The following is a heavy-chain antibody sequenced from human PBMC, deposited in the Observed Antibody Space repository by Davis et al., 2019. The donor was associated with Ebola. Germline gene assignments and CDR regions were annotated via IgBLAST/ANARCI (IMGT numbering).Heavy chain of an antibody. V-gene: IGHV1-46*01. Sequence: ASVKVSCKASGYTFTTYNMHWVRQAPGQGLQWMGIINPSSGNTNFAQKFQGRVTMTRDTSTSTVYMELSSLRSEDTAVYYCARAQFPTTSDHWGQGTLVTVSS. J-gene: IGHJ4*02. CDR2: INPSSGNT. CDR1: GYTFTTYN. CDR3: ARAQFPTTSDH. D-gene: IGHD1-1*01.